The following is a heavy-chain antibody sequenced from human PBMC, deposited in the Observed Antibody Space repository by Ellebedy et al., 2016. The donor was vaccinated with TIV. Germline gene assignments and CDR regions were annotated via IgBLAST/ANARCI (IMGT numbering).Heavy chain of an antibody. V-gene: IGHV1-2*02. CDR3: ARGNVDSFDY. CDR1: GYTFTGYY. J-gene: IGHJ4*02. Sequence: ASVKVSCKASGYTFTGYYINWVRQAPGQGLEWMGWINPNSGATKYAQKFQGRVTVTRATSISTTYMELSRLRSDDTAVYFCARGNVDSFDYWGQGTLVTVSS. CDR2: INPNSGAT. D-gene: IGHD3/OR15-3a*01.